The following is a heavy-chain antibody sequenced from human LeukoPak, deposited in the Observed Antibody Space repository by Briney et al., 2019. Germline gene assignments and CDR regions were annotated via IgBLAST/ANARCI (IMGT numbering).Heavy chain of an antibody. J-gene: IGHJ4*02. Sequence: GASVKVSCKVSGYTLTELSMHWVRQAPGKGFEWMGCFDPEDGETIYAQKFQGRVTMTEDTSTDTAYMELSSLRSEDTAVYYCATDLFRLGYCSSTSCYGGYWGQGTLVTVSS. CDR1: GYTLTELS. D-gene: IGHD2-2*01. CDR3: ATDLFRLGYCSSTSCYGGY. V-gene: IGHV1-24*01. CDR2: FDPEDGET.